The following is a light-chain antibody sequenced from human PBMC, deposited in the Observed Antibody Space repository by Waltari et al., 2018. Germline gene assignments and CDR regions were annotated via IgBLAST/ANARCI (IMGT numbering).Light chain of an antibody. Sequence: EIVLTQSPGTLSLSGGERATVSCRASESVSSALAWYQQKPGQAPSLLIYGASTRATGIPDRFSGSGSGTDFSLTISRLEPDDFAVYYCQQYLRLPVTFGQGTTVEI. CDR1: ESVSSA. CDR2: GAS. CDR3: QQYLRLPVT. J-gene: IGKJ1*01. V-gene: IGKV3-20*01.